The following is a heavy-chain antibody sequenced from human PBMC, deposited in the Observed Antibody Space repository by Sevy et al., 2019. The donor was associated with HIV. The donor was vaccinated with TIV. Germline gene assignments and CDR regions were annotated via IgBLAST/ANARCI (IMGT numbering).Heavy chain of an antibody. CDR2: IRSRVNSHAT. J-gene: IGHJ4*02. V-gene: IGHV3-73*01. CDR1: GFTFSGSA. Sequence: GGSLRLSCAASGFTFSGSAMHWVRQASGKGLEWVGHIRSRVNSHATAYAASVKGRFTISRDDSENTAFLQMSSLKTEDTAVYYCTASMKTDVLRYFDWLEEPPFDHWGQGTLVTVSS. D-gene: IGHD3-9*01. CDR3: TASMKTDVLRYFDWLEEPPFDH.